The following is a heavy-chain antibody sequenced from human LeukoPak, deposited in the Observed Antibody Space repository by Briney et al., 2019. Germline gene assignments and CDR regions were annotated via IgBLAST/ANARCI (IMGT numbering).Heavy chain of an antibody. CDR3: ARLGERYFDWFRNDNAFDI. CDR1: GFTFSSYA. CDR2: ISGSGGST. V-gene: IGHV3-23*01. J-gene: IGHJ3*02. Sequence: GGSLRLSCAASGFTFSSYAMSWVRQAPGKGLEWVSAISGSGGSTYYTDSVKGRFTISRDNSKNTLYLQMNSLRAEDTAVYYCARLGERYFDWFRNDNAFDIWGQGTMVTVSS. D-gene: IGHD3-9*01.